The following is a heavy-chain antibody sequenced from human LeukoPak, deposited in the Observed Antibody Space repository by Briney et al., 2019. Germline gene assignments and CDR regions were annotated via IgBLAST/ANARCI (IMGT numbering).Heavy chain of an antibody. Sequence: SETLSLTCGVAGGSFRGYYWTWIRQAPGKGLEWIGETTHSGSYNYNPSLKSRVNISVDMAKNQFSLTLSSVTAADTAEYYCARMWPGRIGGSLGSSDYWGQGNLVTVSS. V-gene: IGHV4-34*01. CDR1: GGSFRGYY. J-gene: IGHJ4*02. D-gene: IGHD1-26*01. CDR2: TTHSGSY. CDR3: ARMWPGRIGGSLGSSDY.